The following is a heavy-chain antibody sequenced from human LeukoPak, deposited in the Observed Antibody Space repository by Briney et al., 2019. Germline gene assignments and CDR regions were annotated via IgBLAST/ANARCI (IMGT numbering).Heavy chain of an antibody. V-gene: IGHV4-59*01. J-gene: IGHJ3*01. CDR3: TRPYSSGWYGTFST. CDR1: GGSITSYY. CDR2: VFHSGST. Sequence: PSETLSLTCTVSGGSITSYYWSWIRQPPGKGLEWIGHVFHSGSTNYNLSLKSRVTISVDTSKNQFSLKLSSVTAADTAVYYCTRPYSSGWYGTFSTRGQGTMVTVSS. D-gene: IGHD6-19*01.